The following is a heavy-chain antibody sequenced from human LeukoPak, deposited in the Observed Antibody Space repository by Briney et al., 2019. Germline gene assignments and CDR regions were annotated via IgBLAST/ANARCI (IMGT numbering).Heavy chain of an antibody. J-gene: IGHJ4*02. Sequence: GSLILSCVASGFTFSNYFMHWVRQAPGRGLDWVALIWSDGSSQYYADSVKGRFTISRENSKNTMYLQMNSLRAEDTAVYYCASGVPAAIYWGQGTLVTVSS. V-gene: IGHV3-33*01. CDR2: IWSDGSSQ. D-gene: IGHD2-2*01. CDR1: GFTFSNYF. CDR3: ASGVPAAIY.